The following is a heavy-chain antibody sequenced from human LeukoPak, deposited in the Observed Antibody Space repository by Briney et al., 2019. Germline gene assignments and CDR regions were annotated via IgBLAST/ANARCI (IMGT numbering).Heavy chain of an antibody. D-gene: IGHD6-6*01. V-gene: IGHV4-59*01. CDR2: VSYSGTT. CDR1: GASINDYY. Sequence: SETLSLTCSVSGASINDYYWSWIRQPPGEGLQWIGYVSYSGTTNYSPSLKSRLFISVDMSKNQFSLKLNSVTAADTAVYYCAREGQQLVPPFDYWGQGTLVTVSS. J-gene: IGHJ4*02. CDR3: AREGQQLVPPFDY.